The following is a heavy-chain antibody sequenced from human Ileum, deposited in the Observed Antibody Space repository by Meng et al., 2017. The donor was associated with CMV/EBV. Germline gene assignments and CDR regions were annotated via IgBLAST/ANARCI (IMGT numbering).Heavy chain of an antibody. Sequence: QVQLVPHWAEGKKPGTSVKVSCKASGYTFTGNYIYWVRQAPGQGLEWMGWIDPNTGGTKYIQKFQGRVTMTGDTSISTAYMELSGLRFDDTAVYYCARRERISSGLEYWGQGTLVTVSS. J-gene: IGHJ4*02. V-gene: IGHV1-2*02. D-gene: IGHD6-6*01. CDR3: ARRERISSGLEY. CDR1: GYTFTGNY. CDR2: IDPNTGGT.